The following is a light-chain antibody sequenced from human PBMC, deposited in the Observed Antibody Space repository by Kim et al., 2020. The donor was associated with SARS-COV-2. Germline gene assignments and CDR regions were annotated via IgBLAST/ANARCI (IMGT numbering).Light chain of an antibody. CDR3: CSYAGTSTYV. CDR2: DVS. J-gene: IGLJ1*01. Sequence: QSALTQPASVSGSPGQSITISCTGTSSDVGSYNLVSWYQQHPGKAPTLIIYDVSKRPSGVSNRFSGSKSGNTASLTISGLQAEDEADYYCCSYAGTSTYVFGTGTKVTVL. V-gene: IGLV2-23*02. CDR1: SSDVGSYNL.